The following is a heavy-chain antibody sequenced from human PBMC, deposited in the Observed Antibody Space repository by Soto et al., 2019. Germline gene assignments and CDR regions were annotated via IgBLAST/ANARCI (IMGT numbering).Heavy chain of an antibody. CDR2: MSYDGSNT. CDR1: GFTFSSYG. J-gene: IGHJ4*02. V-gene: IGHV3-30*18. D-gene: IGHD5-18*01. Sequence: QVHVVESGGGVVLPGRSLRLSCATSGFTFSSYGMHWVRQAPGKGLVWVAVMSYDGSNTYYGESVKGRFTISRDNSKNTLYLQMNSLRAEDTAVYYCAKDDGLWYLDYWGQGILVTVSS. CDR3: AKDDGLWYLDY.